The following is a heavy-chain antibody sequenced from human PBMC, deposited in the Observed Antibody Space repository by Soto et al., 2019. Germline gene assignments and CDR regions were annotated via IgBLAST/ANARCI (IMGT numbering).Heavy chain of an antibody. J-gene: IGHJ4*02. CDR1: GIAFSSYA. D-gene: IGHD1-26*01. CDR2: ISGSDGST. V-gene: IGHV3-23*01. Sequence: EVQLLESGGGLVQPGGSLRLSCAASGIAFSSYAMSWVRQAPGKGLEWVSTISGSDGSTYYADSVKGRFTMSRDNSRNTLYLQMNSLRAEDTAVYYCAKDVNSGSYFDYWGQGTLVTVSS. CDR3: AKDVNSGSYFDY.